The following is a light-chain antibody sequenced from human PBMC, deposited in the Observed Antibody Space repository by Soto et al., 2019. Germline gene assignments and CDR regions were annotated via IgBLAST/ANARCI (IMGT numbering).Light chain of an antibody. Sequence: DLQMTQSPSTLSASVGDRVTITCRASQSIDSWLAWYQQIPGKAPYLLIYMASSLQSGVPSRFSGSGSGTEFTLTIDSLQPADFATYYCQHYHSYPWTFGQGTKVEIK. CDR2: MAS. J-gene: IGKJ1*01. CDR1: QSIDSW. V-gene: IGKV1-5*03. CDR3: QHYHSYPWT.